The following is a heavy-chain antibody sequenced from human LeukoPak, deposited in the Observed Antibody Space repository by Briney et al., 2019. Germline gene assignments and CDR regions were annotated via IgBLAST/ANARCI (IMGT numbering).Heavy chain of an antibody. CDR2: IRYDGSNK. CDR1: GFTFSSYG. V-gene: IGHV3-30*02. Sequence: GGSLRLSCAASGFTFSSYGMHWVRQAPGKGLEWVAFIRYDGSNKYYADSVKGRFTISRDNAKNSLYLQMNSLRAEDTALYYCAKALGGIVGAPDAFDIWGQGTMVTVSS. J-gene: IGHJ3*02. CDR3: AKALGGIVGAPDAFDI. D-gene: IGHD1-26*01.